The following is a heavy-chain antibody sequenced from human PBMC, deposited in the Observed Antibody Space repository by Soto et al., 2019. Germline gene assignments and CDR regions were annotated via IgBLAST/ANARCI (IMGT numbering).Heavy chain of an antibody. D-gene: IGHD5-12*01. CDR2: ISGGGNDR. J-gene: IGHJ4*02. V-gene: IGHV3-23*01. CDR3: ARSLFMVAPDNEPFDY. Sequence: VQLLESGGSLVQPGGSLPLSCAASGFPFSSYAMSWVRQTPEKGLEWVAGISGGGNDRYYADFVQGRFTFSRDNSRNILYLQMNSLRADDTAMYFCARSLFMVAPDNEPFDYWGQGTLVTVSS. CDR1: GFPFSSYA.